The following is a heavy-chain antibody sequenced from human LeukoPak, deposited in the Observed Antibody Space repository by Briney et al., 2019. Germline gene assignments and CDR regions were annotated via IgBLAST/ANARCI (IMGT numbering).Heavy chain of an antibody. D-gene: IGHD6-13*01. CDR3: ARLYSSS. CDR1: GGSISSYY. J-gene: IGHJ4*02. Sequence: SETLSLTCTVSGGSISSYYWSRIRQPPGKGLEWIGYIYYSGSTNYNPSLKSRVTISVDTSKNQFSLKLSSVTAADTAVYYCARLYSSSWGQGTLVTVSS. V-gene: IGHV4-59*01. CDR2: IYYSGST.